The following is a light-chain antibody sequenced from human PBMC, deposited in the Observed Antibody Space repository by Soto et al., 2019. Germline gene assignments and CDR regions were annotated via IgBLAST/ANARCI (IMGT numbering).Light chain of an antibody. V-gene: IGKV3-11*01. J-gene: IGKJ3*01. CDR3: QQRRNCPPS. Sequence: EFVLTQSPATLSLSPGERATLSCRASQSVSSLLAWYQQKPGQAPRLLIYDASSRATGIPARFSGSGSGTDFTLTITSLQPEDPAVYYCQQRRNCPPSFGPWPTVDIK. CDR1: QSVSSL. CDR2: DAS.